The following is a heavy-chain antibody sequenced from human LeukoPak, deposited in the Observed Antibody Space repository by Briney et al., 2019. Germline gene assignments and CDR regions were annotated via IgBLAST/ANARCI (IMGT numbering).Heavy chain of an antibody. Sequence: TSETLSLTCTVSGGSISSYYWSWIRQPPGKGLEWIGYIYYSGSTNYNPSLKSRVTISVDTSKNQFSLKLSSVTAADTAVYYCARDPSDGDDYWGQGTLVTVSS. CDR3: ARDPSDGDDY. V-gene: IGHV4-59*12. CDR2: IYYSGST. CDR1: GGSISSYY. J-gene: IGHJ4*02. D-gene: IGHD7-27*01.